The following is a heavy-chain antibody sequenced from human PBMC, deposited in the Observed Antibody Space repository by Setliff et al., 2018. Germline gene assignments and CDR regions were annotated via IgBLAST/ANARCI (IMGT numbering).Heavy chain of an antibody. CDR1: GFTFSSYA. D-gene: IGHD3-3*01. CDR2: ISSSGSI. Sequence: GGSLSLSCAASGFTFSSYAMNWVRQGPGKGLEWVSYISSSGSIYYADSVQGRFTISRDNHKNTLYLQMNSLRVEDTAIYYCAKSPHDFWSGRVFFDYWGQGILVTVSS. V-gene: IGHV3-48*03. CDR3: AKSPHDFWSGRVFFDY. J-gene: IGHJ4*01.